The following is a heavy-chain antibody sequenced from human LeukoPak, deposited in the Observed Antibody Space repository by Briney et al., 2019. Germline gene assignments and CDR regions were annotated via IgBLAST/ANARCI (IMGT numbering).Heavy chain of an antibody. CDR2: INSSSSTI. CDR3: ARGDTATIRSPID. Sequence: GGSLRLSCSASGFTFSSYSMNWVRQAPGKGLEWVSYINSSSSTIYYADSVKGRFTISRDNAKKSLYLQMNSLRAEDTAVYYCARGDTATIRSPIDWGQGTLVTVSS. J-gene: IGHJ4*02. CDR1: GFTFSSYS. V-gene: IGHV3-48*01. D-gene: IGHD5-18*01.